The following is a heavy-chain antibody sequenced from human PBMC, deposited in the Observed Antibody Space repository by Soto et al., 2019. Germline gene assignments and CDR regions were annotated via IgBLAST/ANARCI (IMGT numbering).Heavy chain of an antibody. Sequence: GGSLRLSCAASGFTFGNYAMNWVRQAPGKGLEWISSISDPGTSTYYANSVKGRFSMSRDNSKNTLFLQMNRLRADDTAVYFCAKSLVTPSDAFDLWGRGTLVTVSS. J-gene: IGHJ3*01. CDR3: AKSLVTPSDAFDL. D-gene: IGHD2-21*02. CDR1: GFTFGNYA. V-gene: IGHV3-23*01. CDR2: ISDPGTST.